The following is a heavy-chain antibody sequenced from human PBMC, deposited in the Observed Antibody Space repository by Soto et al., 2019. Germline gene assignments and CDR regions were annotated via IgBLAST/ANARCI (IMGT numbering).Heavy chain of an antibody. CDR1: GFNFGDYG. J-gene: IGHJ4*02. CDR2: IIHTGDTT. CDR3: ATDYAYGESLPYDC. D-gene: IGHD4-17*01. Sequence: EVQLLEAGGGLIQPGGSLRLSCSASGFNFGDYGMSWVRQAPGKGLEWLSAIIHTGDTTYYAASVRGRFTISRDNSKNKLYHQLNDLGAADTAIDYCATDYAYGESLPYDCWGQGTLVTVSS. V-gene: IGHV3-23*01.